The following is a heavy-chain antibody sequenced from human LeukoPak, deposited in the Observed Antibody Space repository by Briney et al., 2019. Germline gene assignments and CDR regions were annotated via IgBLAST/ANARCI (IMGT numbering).Heavy chain of an antibody. D-gene: IGHD3-10*01. CDR1: GVTFSSYG. V-gene: IGHV3-30*02. CDR2: IRYDGSNK. J-gene: IGHJ4*02. CDR3: AKDPGGSGSSQDY. Sequence: GGSLRLSCAASGVTFSSYGMHWVRQAPGKGLEWVAFIRYDGSNKYYADSVKGRFTISRDNSKNTLYLQMNSLRAEDTAVYYCAKDPGGSGSSQDYWGQGTLVTVSS.